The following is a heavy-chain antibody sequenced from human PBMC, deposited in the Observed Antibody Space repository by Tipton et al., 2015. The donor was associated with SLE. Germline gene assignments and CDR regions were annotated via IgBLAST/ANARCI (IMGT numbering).Heavy chain of an antibody. Sequence: SLRLSCAASGFTASSNYMSWVRQAPGKGLEWVSVIYGGGSTYYADSVKGRFTISRDNSKNTLYLQMNSLRAEDTAVYYCARDYIAAVGAFDIWGQGTMVTVSS. V-gene: IGHV3-53*05. CDR1: GFTASSNY. J-gene: IGHJ3*02. CDR2: IYGGGST. CDR3: ARDYIAAVGAFDI. D-gene: IGHD6-13*01.